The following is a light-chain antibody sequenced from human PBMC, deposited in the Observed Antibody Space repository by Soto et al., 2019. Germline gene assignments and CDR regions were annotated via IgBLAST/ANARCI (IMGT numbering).Light chain of an antibody. CDR2: KVS. CDR3: MQGTHWPWT. V-gene: IGKV2-30*01. J-gene: IGKJ1*01. Sequence: VVMTQSPLSLPVTLGQPASISCRSSQSLVNNDGNTYLNWFHQRPGQSPRRLIYKVSNRDSGVPDRFSGSGSGTDFTLKISRVEAEDVGVYYCMQGTHWPWTFGQGTKVEIK. CDR1: QSLVNNDGNTY.